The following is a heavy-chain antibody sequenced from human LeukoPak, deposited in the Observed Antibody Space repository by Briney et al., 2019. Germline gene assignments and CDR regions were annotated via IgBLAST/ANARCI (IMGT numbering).Heavy chain of an antibody. CDR1: GGSISSYY. CDR3: ARVGGHYYDSSGYYFDY. D-gene: IGHD3-22*01. J-gene: IGHJ4*02. Sequence: SETLSLTCTVSGGSISSYYWSWIRQPPGKGLEWIGYIYYSGSTYYNPSLKSRVTISVDTSKNQFSLKLSSVTAADTAVYYCARVGGHYYDSSGYYFDYWGQGTLVTVSS. V-gene: IGHV4-59*12. CDR2: IYYSGST.